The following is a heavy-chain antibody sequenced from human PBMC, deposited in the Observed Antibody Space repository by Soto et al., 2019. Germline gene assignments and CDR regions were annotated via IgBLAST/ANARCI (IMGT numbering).Heavy chain of an antibody. Sequence: SETLSLTCTVSGGSISSSSYYWGWIRQPPGKGLEWIGSIYYSGSTYYNPSLKSRVTISVDTSKNQFSLKLSSVTAADTAVYYCARRGKVITTNYGMDVWGQGTTVTVSS. CDR3: ARRGKVITTNYGMDV. CDR1: GGSISSSSYY. V-gene: IGHV4-39*01. CDR2: IYYSGST. J-gene: IGHJ6*02. D-gene: IGHD4-4*01.